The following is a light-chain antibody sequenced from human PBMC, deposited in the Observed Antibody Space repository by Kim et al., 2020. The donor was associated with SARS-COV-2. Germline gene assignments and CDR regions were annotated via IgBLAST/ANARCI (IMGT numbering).Light chain of an antibody. Sequence: EIVLTQSPGILPLSPGERATLSCRASQSVSSSYLAWYQQKPGQAPRLLIYGASSRATGIADRFSGSGSGTDFTLIISRLEPEDFAVYYCQQYGSSPYTIGQGTKVEI. CDR3: QQYGSSPYT. CDR1: QSVSSSY. V-gene: IGKV3-20*01. J-gene: IGKJ2*01. CDR2: GAS.